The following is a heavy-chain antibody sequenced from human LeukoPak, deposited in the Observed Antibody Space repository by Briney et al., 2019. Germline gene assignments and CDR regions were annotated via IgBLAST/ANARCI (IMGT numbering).Heavy chain of an antibody. J-gene: IGHJ5*02. CDR1: GGSMSDSIT. CDR2: IHDDGRT. Sequence: PSETLSLTCSVSGGSMSDSITWGWVRQPPGKELEWLANIHDDGRTAPNPSLRSRLTISQDRSKNQFSLKVSSVTAADTAFYYCAKVLTAAGPDLWGQGILVTVSS. CDR3: AKVLTAAGPDL. D-gene: IGHD6-25*01. V-gene: IGHV4/OR15-8*01.